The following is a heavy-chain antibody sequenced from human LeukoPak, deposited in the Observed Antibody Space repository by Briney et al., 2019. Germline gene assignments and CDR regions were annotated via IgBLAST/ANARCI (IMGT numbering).Heavy chain of an antibody. CDR1: GDSISSSDYY. CDR2: IHSSGNI. J-gene: IGHJ4*02. V-gene: IGHV4-39*07. Sequence: SETLSLTCTVSGDSISSSDYYWGWIRQPPGKGLEWIGSIHSSGNIYYNPSLKSRVTISLDTSNNQFSLRLFSVSAADTAVYYCAKDLAVRGVTGIDYWGQGTLVTVSS. D-gene: IGHD3-10*01. CDR3: AKDLAVRGVTGIDY.